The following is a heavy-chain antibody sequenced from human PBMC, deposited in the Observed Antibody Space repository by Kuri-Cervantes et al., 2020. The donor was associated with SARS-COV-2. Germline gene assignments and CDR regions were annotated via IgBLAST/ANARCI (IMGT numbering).Heavy chain of an antibody. Sequence: SETLSLTCTVSGGSISSSSYYWVWIRQTPGKGLEWIGSIYYSGSTYYNPSLKSRVTISVDTSKNQFSLKLSSVTAADTAVYYCAYYYGSGSLNWGQGTLVTVSS. V-gene: IGHV4-39*01. CDR1: GGSISSSSYY. CDR2: IYYSGST. J-gene: IGHJ4*02. D-gene: IGHD3-10*01. CDR3: AYYYGSGSLN.